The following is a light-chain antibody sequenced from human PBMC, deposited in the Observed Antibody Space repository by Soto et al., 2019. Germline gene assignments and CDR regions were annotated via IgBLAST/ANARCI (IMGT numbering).Light chain of an antibody. CDR1: QSVSSN. Sequence: EIIMTQSPATLSVSPGERASLSCRASQSVSSNLAWYQQKPGQSPRLLIYAASTRATGISTRFSGSGSGTEFPITISSLQSEDFAIYYCPQHTEWPPWTFGQGTTVDSK. CDR2: AAS. J-gene: IGKJ1*01. CDR3: PQHTEWPPWT. V-gene: IGKV3-15*01.